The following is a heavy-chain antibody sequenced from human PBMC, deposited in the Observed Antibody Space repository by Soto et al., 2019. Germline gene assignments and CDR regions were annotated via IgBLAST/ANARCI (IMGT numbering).Heavy chain of an antibody. Sequence: QVQLQESGPGLVKPSQTLSLTCTVSGGSISSGGYYWSWIRQHPGKGLEWIGYIYYSGSTYYNPSLKSRVTISVDTSKNQFSMKLSSVTAADTAVYYCAREAAGILNWFDPWGQGTLVTVSS. D-gene: IGHD6-25*01. J-gene: IGHJ5*02. CDR1: GGSISSGGYY. CDR2: IYYSGST. V-gene: IGHV4-31*03. CDR3: AREAAGILNWFDP.